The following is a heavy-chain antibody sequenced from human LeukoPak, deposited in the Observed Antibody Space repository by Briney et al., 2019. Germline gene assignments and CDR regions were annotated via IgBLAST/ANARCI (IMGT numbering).Heavy chain of an antibody. CDR3: ARDRPTTVTTDY. CDR1: GYFISSGYF. J-gene: IGHJ4*02. V-gene: IGHV4-38-2*02. CDR2: MYHSGSA. Sequence: SETLSLTCTVSGYFISSGYFWGWIRQPPGRGLEWIGSMYHSGSAYYNPSLKSRVTISLDTSKNQFSLKLTSVTAADTAVYYCARDRPTTVTTDYWGQGTLVTVSS. D-gene: IGHD4-17*01.